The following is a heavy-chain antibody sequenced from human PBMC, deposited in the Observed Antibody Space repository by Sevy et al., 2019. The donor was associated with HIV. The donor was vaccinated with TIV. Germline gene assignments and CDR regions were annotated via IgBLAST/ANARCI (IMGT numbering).Heavy chain of an antibody. CDR3: SNFIPVGSRCWFDAFDI. CDR1: GFTFSSYG. J-gene: IGHJ3*02. V-gene: IGHV3-30*18. D-gene: IGHD6-13*01. Sequence: GGSLRLSCAASGFTFSSYGMHWVRQAPGKGLEWVAVISYDGSNKYYADSVKGRFTISRDNSKNTRYLQMNGLRAEDTAGYYCSNFIPVGSRCWFDAFDIWGQGTMVTVSS. CDR2: ISYDGSNK.